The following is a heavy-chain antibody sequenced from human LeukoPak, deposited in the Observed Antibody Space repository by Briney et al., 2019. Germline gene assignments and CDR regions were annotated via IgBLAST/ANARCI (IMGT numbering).Heavy chain of an antibody. D-gene: IGHD2-15*01. CDR1: GGSISSYY. CDR3: ARYSSIDAFDI. V-gene: IGHV4-59*01. CDR2: IYYSGST. J-gene: IGHJ3*02. Sequence: SETLSLTCTVSGGSISSYYWSWIRQPPGKGLEWIGYIYYSGSTNYNPSLKSRVTISVDTSKNQFPLKLSSVTAADTAVYYCARYSSIDAFDIWGQGTMVTVSS.